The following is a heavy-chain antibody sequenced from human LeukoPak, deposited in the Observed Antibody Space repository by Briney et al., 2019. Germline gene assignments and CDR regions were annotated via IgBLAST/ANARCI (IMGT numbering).Heavy chain of an antibody. CDR2: ISGNGGST. J-gene: IGHJ4*02. Sequence: GGSLRLSCAASGFTFSSYAMSWVRQAPGKGLEWVSTISGNGGSTYYADSVKGRFTISRDDSQKTVYLEMNSLRTEDTAMYYCAKDAQRGFDYSNSLEYWGPGTLVTVSS. V-gene: IGHV3-23*01. D-gene: IGHD4-11*01. CDR3: AKDAQRGFDYSNSLEY. CDR1: GFTFSSYA.